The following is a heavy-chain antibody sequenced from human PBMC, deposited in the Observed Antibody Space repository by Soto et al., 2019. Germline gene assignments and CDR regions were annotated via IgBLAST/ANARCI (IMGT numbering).Heavy chain of an antibody. J-gene: IGHJ4*02. CDR3: AKDFYPLLLSSSSEVPTIWVPFDY. CDR2: ISGSGGST. CDR1: GFTFSSYA. V-gene: IGHV3-23*01. Sequence: GGSLRISCAASGFTFSSYAMSWVRQAPGKGLEWVSAISGSGGSTYYADSVKGRFTISRDNSKNTLYLQMNSLRAEDTAVYYCAKDFYPLLLSSSSEVPTIWVPFDYSGQATLVTVSS. D-gene: IGHD2-2*01.